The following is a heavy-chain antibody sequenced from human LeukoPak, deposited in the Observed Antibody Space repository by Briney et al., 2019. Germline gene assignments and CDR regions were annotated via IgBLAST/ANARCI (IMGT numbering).Heavy chain of an antibody. Sequence: GGSLRLSCAASGFTFSSYSMNWVRQAPGKGLEWVSSISSSSSYIYYADSVKGRFTISRDNAKNSLYLQMNSLRAEDTAVYYCARDGATSYYYYGMGVWGQGTTVTVSS. J-gene: IGHJ6*02. D-gene: IGHD1-26*01. CDR3: ARDGATSYYYYGMGV. CDR2: ISSSSSYI. CDR1: GFTFSSYS. V-gene: IGHV3-21*01.